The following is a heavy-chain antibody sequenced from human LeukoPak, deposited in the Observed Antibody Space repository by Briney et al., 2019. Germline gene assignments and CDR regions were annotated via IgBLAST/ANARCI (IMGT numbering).Heavy chain of an antibody. CDR2: ISSGSSTI. CDR3: ARDDFYMVRGVIMSYYYYGMDV. V-gene: IGHV3-48*04. J-gene: IGHJ6*02. Sequence: GGSLRLSCAASGFTFSSYSMNWVRQAPGKGLEWVSYISSGSSTIYYADSVKGRFTISRDNAKNSLYLQMNSLRAEDTAVYYCARDDFYMVRGVIMSYYYYGMDVWGQGTTVTVSS. D-gene: IGHD3-10*01. CDR1: GFTFSSYS.